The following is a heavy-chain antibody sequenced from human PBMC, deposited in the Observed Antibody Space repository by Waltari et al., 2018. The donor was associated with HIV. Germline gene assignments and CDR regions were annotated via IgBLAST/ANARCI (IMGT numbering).Heavy chain of an antibody. CDR3: ARGDVVEETGDYYYGIDV. Sequence: QVQLVQSGAEVKKPGASVKVSCTASGYTFTSYSLHWVRQAPGQGLEWMGKINPSRGSTTFAQKFQGRVTMTRDTSTNTVYMDLSSLRSEDTAVYYCARGDVVEETGDYYYGIDVWGQGTTVTVSS. J-gene: IGHJ6*02. V-gene: IGHV1-46*03. CDR1: GYTFTSYS. D-gene: IGHD2-2*01. CDR2: INPSRGST.